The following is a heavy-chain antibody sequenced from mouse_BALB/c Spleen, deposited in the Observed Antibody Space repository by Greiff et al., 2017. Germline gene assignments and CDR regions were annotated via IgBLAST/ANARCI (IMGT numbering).Heavy chain of an antibody. CDR1: GFTFTDYY. CDR3: ARDITTVVATRYYAMDY. CDR2: IRNKANGYTT. Sequence: EVKLMESGGGLVQPGGSLRLSCATSGFTFTDYYMSWVRQPPGKALEWLGFIRNKANGYTTEYSASVKGRFTISRDNSQSILYLQMNTLRAEDSATYYCARDITTVVATRYYAMDYWGQGTSVTVSS. V-gene: IGHV7-3*02. J-gene: IGHJ4*01. D-gene: IGHD1-1*01.